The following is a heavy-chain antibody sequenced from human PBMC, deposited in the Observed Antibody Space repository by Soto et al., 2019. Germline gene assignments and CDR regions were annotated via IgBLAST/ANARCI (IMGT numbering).Heavy chain of an antibody. CDR3: AGPPVAAPGYYNYYMDV. J-gene: IGHJ6*03. D-gene: IGHD2-15*01. Sequence: PGGSLRLSCAASGFTFSTYSMNWVRQAPGKGLEWLSYISSSSSTIYYADSVKGRFTISRDNAKNSLYLQMNSLRAEDTAVYYCAGPPVAAPGYYNYYMDVWGKGTTVTVSS. CDR2: ISSSSSTI. V-gene: IGHV3-48*01. CDR1: GFTFSTYS.